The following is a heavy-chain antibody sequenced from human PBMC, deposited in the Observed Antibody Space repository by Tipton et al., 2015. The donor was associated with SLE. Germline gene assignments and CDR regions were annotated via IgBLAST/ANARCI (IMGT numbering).Heavy chain of an antibody. CDR1: GDSVSSNSAA. Sequence: PGLVKPSQTLSLTCAISGDSVSSNSAAWNWIRQSPSRGLEWLGRTYYRSKWYNDYAVSVKSRIPINPDTSKNQFSLQLNSVTPEDTAVYYCARGVASGIVGATGAFDIWGQGTMVTVSS. CDR3: ARGVASGIVGATGAFDI. V-gene: IGHV6-1*01. D-gene: IGHD1-26*01. CDR2: TYYRSKWYN. J-gene: IGHJ3*02.